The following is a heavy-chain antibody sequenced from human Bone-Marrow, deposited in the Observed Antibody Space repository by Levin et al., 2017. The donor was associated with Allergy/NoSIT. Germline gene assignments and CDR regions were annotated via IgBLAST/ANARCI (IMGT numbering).Heavy chain of an antibody. V-gene: IGHV3-15*01. CDR2: IKSNTDGGTT. CDR1: GFSFTDAW. Sequence: LSLTCAASGFSFTDAWMTWVRQAPGKGLEWVGRIKSNTDGGTTDYASPVKGRFTISRDDSKNTLYLEMNSLKSEDTAFYYCATAGVLRNTGFAVVIKIDSWGQGTLVTVSS. J-gene: IGHJ4*02. D-gene: IGHD3-3*01. CDR3: ATAGVLRNTGFAVVIKIDS.